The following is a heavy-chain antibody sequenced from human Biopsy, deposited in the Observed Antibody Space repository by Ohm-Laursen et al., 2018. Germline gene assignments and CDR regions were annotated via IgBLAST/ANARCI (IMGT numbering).Heavy chain of an antibody. J-gene: IGHJ5*02. V-gene: IGHV1-69*10. D-gene: IGHD1-26*01. CDR3: ARGEGSSWFDP. CDR1: GDSFTSYA. CDR2: IIPIPNVA. Sequence: SVKVSCKASGDSFTSYAIGWVRQAPGQGLKWMGGIIPIPNVATYAQKFQGRITITADESTSTAYMELSSLTSDDTAVYFCARGEGSSWFDPWGHGTLVTVSS.